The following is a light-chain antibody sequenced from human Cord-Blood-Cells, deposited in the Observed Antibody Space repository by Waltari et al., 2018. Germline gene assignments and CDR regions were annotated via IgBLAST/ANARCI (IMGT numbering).Light chain of an antibody. CDR2: DAS. CDR1: QSVSSY. CDR3: QQRSNWIT. V-gene: IGKV3-11*01. J-gene: IGKJ5*01. Sequence: EIVLTQSPATLSLSPGERSTLSCRASQSVSSYLAWYQQKPGEAPRLLIYDASNRTTGIPARFSVSGSETYFTLTISSLEPEDFAVYYCQQRSNWITFGQGTRLEIK.